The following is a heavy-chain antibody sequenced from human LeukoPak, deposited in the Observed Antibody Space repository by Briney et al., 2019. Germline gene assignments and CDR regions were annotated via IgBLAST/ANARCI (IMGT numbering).Heavy chain of an antibody. D-gene: IGHD5-12*01. V-gene: IGHV1-69*04. J-gene: IGHJ4*02. CDR1: GGTFSSYA. CDR2: IIPILGIA. CDR3: ARAISEWLRIDY. Sequence: SVKVSCKASGGTFSSYAISWVRQAPGQGLEWMGRIIPILGIANYAQKFQGRVTITADKSTSTAYMELSSLRSEDTAVYYCARAISEWLRIDYWGQGTLVTVSS.